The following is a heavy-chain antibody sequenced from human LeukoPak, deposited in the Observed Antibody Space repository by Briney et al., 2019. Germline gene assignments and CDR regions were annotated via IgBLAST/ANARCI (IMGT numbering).Heavy chain of an antibody. Sequence: GGSLRLSCAASGFTFSSYAMSWVRQAPGKGLEWVSAISGSGGSTYYADSVKGRFTISRDNSKNTLYLQMNSLRAEDTAVYYCAKDRLLRYFDWLTDAFDIWGQGTMVTVSS. D-gene: IGHD3-9*01. V-gene: IGHV3-23*01. CDR2: ISGSGGST. J-gene: IGHJ3*02. CDR3: AKDRLLRYFDWLTDAFDI. CDR1: GFTFSSYA.